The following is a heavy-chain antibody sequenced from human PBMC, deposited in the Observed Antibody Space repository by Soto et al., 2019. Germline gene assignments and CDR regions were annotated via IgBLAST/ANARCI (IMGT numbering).Heavy chain of an antibody. CDR3: AKDGGDALRAMVRGDIMNAFDM. J-gene: IGHJ3*02. CDR2: IWYDGSNK. V-gene: IGHV3-30*02. Sequence: GGSLRLSCAASGFTFSSHGMHWVRQAPGKGLKGVALIWYDGSNKYDEDAVKGRFTISRDNSNNTLYLQMDSLRVEDTAVYYCAKDGGDALRAMVRGDIMNAFDMWGQGTMVTVSS. D-gene: IGHD3-10*01. CDR1: GFTFSSHG.